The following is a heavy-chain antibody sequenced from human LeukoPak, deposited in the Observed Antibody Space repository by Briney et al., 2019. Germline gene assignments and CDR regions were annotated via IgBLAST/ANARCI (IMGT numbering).Heavy chain of an antibody. J-gene: IGHJ4*02. V-gene: IGHV1-2*06. CDR3: AREPYSSGWYSLDY. CDR2: INPNSGGT. CDR1: GYTFTGYY. Sequence: ASVEVSCKGSGYTFTGYYMHWVRPAPGQGLEWMGRINPNSGGTNYAQKFQGRVTMTRDTSISTAYMELSRLRSDDTAVYYCAREPYSSGWYSLDYWGQGTLVTVSS. D-gene: IGHD6-19*01.